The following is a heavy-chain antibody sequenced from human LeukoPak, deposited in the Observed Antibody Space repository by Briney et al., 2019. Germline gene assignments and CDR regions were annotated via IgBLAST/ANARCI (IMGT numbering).Heavy chain of an antibody. J-gene: IGHJ4*02. CDR3: ARYCSGGSCRIPTYDY. CDR2: IIPIFGTA. CDR1: GGTFSSYA. D-gene: IGHD2-15*01. Sequence: ASVKVSCKASGGTFSSYAISWVRQAPGQGLEWMGGIIPIFGTANYAQKFQGRVTMTTDTSTSTAYMELRSLRSDDTAVYYCARYCSGGSCRIPTYDYWGQGTLVTVSS. V-gene: IGHV1-69*05.